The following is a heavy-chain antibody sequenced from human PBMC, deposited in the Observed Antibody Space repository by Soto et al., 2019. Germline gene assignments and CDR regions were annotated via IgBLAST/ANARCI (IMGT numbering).Heavy chain of an antibody. V-gene: IGHV4-30-2*05. CDR3: ARVGYGGNSVRWFDP. D-gene: IGHD4-17*01. Sequence: SETLSLTCGVSGVSVSSVGSSWSWIRQPPGKGLQWIGYISYSGTTYYNPSLKSRVTISVDTSKNQFSLKLSSVTAADTAVYYCARVGYGGNSVRWFDPWGQGTLVTVSS. CDR2: ISYSGTT. CDR1: GVSVSSVGSS. J-gene: IGHJ5*02.